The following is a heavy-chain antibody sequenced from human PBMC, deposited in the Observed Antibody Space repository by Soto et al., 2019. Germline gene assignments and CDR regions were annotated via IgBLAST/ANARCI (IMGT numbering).Heavy chain of an antibody. CDR3: ASSGIVGREVNTWFDP. CDR1: AGSITTSY. D-gene: IGHD3-22*01. Sequence: PSETLSRTCTVSAGSITTSYWSWIRQPLGKALEWIGYISYRGSTNHNPSLKSRLTISIDTSKSQISLKLTSMTTADTAVYYCASSGIVGREVNTWFDPWGQGTLVTVSS. CDR2: ISYRGST. J-gene: IGHJ5*02. V-gene: IGHV4-59*01.